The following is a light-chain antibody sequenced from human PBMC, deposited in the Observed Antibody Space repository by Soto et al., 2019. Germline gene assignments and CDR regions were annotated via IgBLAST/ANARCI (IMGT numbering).Light chain of an antibody. Sequence: DIQMTQSPSSLSASVGDRVTITCRASQSISSDLNWYQQKSGKAPRVLIYSASSLQSGVPTRFSGSGSGTDFTLTISSLQPEDVATYYCQLGYNTPRTFGQGTKVEIK. V-gene: IGKV1-39*01. CDR3: QLGYNTPRT. J-gene: IGKJ1*01. CDR1: QSISSD. CDR2: SAS.